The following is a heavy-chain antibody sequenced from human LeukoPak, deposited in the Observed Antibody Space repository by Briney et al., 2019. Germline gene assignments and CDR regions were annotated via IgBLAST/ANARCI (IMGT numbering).Heavy chain of an antibody. CDR1: GFTFGDHA. CDR3: AELGITMIGGV. Sequence: GGSLRLSCTASGFTFGDHALSWVRQAPGKGLEWVSYISSSGSTIYYADSVKGRFTISRDNAKNSLYLQMNSRRAEDTAVYYCAELGITMIGGVWGKGTTVTISS. V-gene: IGHV3-48*03. J-gene: IGHJ6*04. D-gene: IGHD3-10*02. CDR2: ISSSGSTI.